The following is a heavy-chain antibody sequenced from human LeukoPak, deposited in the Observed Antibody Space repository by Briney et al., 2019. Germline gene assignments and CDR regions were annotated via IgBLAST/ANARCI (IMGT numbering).Heavy chain of an antibody. Sequence: GGSLRLSCAASGFTFSSYAMHWVRQGPGKGLEWVAVISYDGSNKYYADSVKGRFTISRDNSKNTLYLQMNSLRAEDTAVYYCARDDSYGYDYWGQGTLVTVSS. D-gene: IGHD5-18*01. CDR1: GFTFSSYA. CDR3: ARDDSYGYDY. J-gene: IGHJ4*02. CDR2: ISYDGSNK. V-gene: IGHV3-30-3*01.